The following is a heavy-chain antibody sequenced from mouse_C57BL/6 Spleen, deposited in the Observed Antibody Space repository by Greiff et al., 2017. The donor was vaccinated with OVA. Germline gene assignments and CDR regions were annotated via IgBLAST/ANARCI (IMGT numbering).Heavy chain of an antibody. Sequence: VQLQQPGAELVRPGTSVKLSCKASGYTFTSYWMHWVKQRPGQGLEWIGVIDPSDSYTNYNQKFKGKATLTVDTSSSTAYMQLSSLTSEDSAVYYCARRDTVVPFDYWGQGTTLTVSS. CDR1: GYTFTSYW. J-gene: IGHJ2*01. CDR2: IDPSDSYT. D-gene: IGHD1-1*01. CDR3: ARRDTVVPFDY. V-gene: IGHV1-59*01.